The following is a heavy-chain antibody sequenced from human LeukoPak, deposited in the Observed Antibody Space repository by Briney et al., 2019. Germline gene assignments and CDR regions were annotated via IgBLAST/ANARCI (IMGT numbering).Heavy chain of an antibody. Sequence: SVKVSCKASGFTFTSPAMQWVRQARGQRLEWIGWIVVGSGNTNYAQKFQERVTITRDMSTSTAYMELSSLRSEDTAVYYCARRSRIVGATSYYYYYMDVWGKGTTVTVSS. CDR3: ARRSRIVGATSYYYYYMDV. J-gene: IGHJ6*03. V-gene: IGHV1-58*02. D-gene: IGHD1-26*01. CDR2: IVVGSGNT. CDR1: GFTFTSPA.